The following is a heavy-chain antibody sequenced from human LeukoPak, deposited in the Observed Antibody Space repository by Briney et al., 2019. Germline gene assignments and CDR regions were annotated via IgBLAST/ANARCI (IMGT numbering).Heavy chain of an antibody. CDR3: ARDLVVVPAAPFDY. D-gene: IGHD2-2*01. V-gene: IGHV3-48*04. J-gene: IGHJ4*02. CDR2: ISSSGSTI. Sequence: GGSLRLSCAASGFTFSNAWMNWVRQAPGKGLEWVSYISSSGSTIYYADSVKGRFTISRDNAKNSLYLQMNSLRAEDTAVYYCARDLVVVPAAPFDYWGQGTLVTVSS. CDR1: GFTFSNAW.